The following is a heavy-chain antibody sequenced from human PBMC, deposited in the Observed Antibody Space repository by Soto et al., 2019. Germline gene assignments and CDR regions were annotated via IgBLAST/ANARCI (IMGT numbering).Heavy chain of an antibody. CDR2: ITKTGRST. CDR1: GFTFSDYG. V-gene: IGHV3-23*01. D-gene: IGHD3-3*01. Sequence: GGSLRLSCATSGFTFSDYGINWVRQAPGKGLEWVSGITKTGRSTFLADSVRGRFTISRDNLNNIVYLQMSSLRADDTALYYCTKDADVYDFACDSWGQGTMVTV. J-gene: IGHJ3*02. CDR3: TKDADVYDFACDS.